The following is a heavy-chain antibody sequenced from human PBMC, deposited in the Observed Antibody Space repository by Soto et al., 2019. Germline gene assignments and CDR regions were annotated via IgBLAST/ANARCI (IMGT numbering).Heavy chain of an antibody. D-gene: IGHD6-13*01. J-gene: IGHJ5*02. CDR1: GFTFSSYS. CDR3: ARHPERIAEIGWFDP. CDR2: ISSSSSTI. V-gene: IGHV3-48*01. Sequence: EVQLVESGGGLVQPGGSLRLSCAASGFTFSSYSMNWVRQAPGKGLEWVSYISSSSSTIYYADSVKGRFTISRDNAKNSLFLQMSCLRAEGTDVYYCARHPERIAEIGWFDPWGQGTLVTGSS.